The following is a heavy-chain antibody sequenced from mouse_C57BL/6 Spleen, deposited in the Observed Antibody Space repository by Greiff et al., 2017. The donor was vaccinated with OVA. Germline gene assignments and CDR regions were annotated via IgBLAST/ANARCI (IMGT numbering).Heavy chain of an antibody. V-gene: IGHV7-3*01. Sequence: DVKLVESGGGLVQPGGSLSLSCAASGFTFTDYYMSWVRQPPGKALEWLGFIRNKANGYTTEHSASVKGRFTISRYTSPLFLYLQMHALSTSDSATYYCARDGGRRGLYAMEYWGQGTSVTVSA. J-gene: IGHJ4*01. CDR2: IRNKANGYTT. CDR3: ARDGGRRGLYAMEY. CDR1: GFTFTDYY. D-gene: IGHD2-12*01.